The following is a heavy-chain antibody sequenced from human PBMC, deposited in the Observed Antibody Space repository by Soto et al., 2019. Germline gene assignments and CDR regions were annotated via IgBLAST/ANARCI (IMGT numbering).Heavy chain of an antibody. V-gene: IGHV3-7*04. D-gene: IGHD2-21*01. Sequence: EVQLVESGGGLVQPGESLRLSCAASGFTFSNYWMSWVRQAPGKGLEWVANIKPDGSEKYYVDSVKGRFTISRDNAKNSLYLQMNSLKAEDTAVYYCARGVRVRYWGQGTLVTVSS. J-gene: IGHJ4*02. CDR2: IKPDGSEK. CDR1: GFTFSNYW. CDR3: ARGVRVRY.